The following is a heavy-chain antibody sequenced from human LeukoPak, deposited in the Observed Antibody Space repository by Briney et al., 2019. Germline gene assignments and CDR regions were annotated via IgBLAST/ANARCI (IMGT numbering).Heavy chain of an antibody. Sequence: GGSLRLSCAGAGFAVTTNHMTWVRQAPGKRLQCVSIIYHNGDTFYEDSVRGRFTISRDISTNTVDPLMNSLRPEDTAVYYCSPSRAAGGKTDYWGQGTLVTVSS. J-gene: IGHJ4*02. CDR1: GFAVTTNH. D-gene: IGHD3-16*01. V-gene: IGHV3-53*01. CDR2: IYHNGDT. CDR3: SPSRAAGGKTDY.